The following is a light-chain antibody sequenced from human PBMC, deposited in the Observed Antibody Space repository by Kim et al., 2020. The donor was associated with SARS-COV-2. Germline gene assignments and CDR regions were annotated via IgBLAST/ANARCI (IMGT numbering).Light chain of an antibody. CDR1: SSDVGRYNY. V-gene: IGLV2-14*01. Sequence: QSALTQPASVSGSPGQSITISFTGTSSDVGRYNYVSWFQQHPGKAPKLIIYDVSKRPSGVSNRFSGSKSGNTASLTISGLQAEDDADYFCGSYTTSITWVFGGGTQLTVL. CDR3: GSYTTSITWV. J-gene: IGLJ3*02. CDR2: DVS.